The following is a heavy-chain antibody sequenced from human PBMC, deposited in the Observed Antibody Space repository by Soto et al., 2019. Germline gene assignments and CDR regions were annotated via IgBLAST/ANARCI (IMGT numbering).Heavy chain of an antibody. D-gene: IGHD6-19*01. CDR3: ATAPYSSGPT. CDR2: IKPKSEGETA. J-gene: IGHJ4*02. V-gene: IGHV3-15*07. Sequence: EMQLVQSGGGLVKPGGSLRLSCVASRFNFSAAWLNWIRQAPGKGLEWVGRIKPKSEGETADYTAPVRGRFTISRDDSQNTLHLQMDSLKTADTAVYYCATAPYSSGPTWGLGVLVTVSS. CDR1: RFNFSAAW.